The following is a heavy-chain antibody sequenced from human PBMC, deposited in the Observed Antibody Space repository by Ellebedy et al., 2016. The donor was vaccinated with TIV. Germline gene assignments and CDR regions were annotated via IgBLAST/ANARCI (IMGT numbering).Heavy chain of an antibody. V-gene: IGHV3-9*03. CDR3: AKGGSSHWRDSWFDP. CDR2: ISWNSGSI. Sequence: GGSLRLSCAASGFTFDDYGMHWVRQAPGKGLEWVSGISWNSGSICYADSVKARFTISRDNAKNSLYLQMNSLRAEDMALYYCAKGGSSHWRDSWFDPWGQGTLVTVSS. CDR1: GFTFDDYG. J-gene: IGHJ5*02. D-gene: IGHD1-26*01.